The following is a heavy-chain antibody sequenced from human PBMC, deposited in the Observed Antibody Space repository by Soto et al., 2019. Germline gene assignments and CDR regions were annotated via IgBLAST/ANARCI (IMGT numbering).Heavy chain of an antibody. V-gene: IGHV1-18*01. Sequence: ASVKVSCKASGYTFTSYGISWVRQAPGQGLEWMGWISAYNGNTNYAQKLQGRVTMTTDTSTSTAYMELRSLRSDDTAVYYCAKMANSGYDVYYMDVWGKGTTVTVSS. J-gene: IGHJ6*03. D-gene: IGHD5-12*01. CDR2: ISAYNGNT. CDR3: AKMANSGYDVYYMDV. CDR1: GYTFTSYG.